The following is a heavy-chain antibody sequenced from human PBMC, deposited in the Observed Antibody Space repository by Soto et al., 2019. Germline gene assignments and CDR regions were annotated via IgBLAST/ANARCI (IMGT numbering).Heavy chain of an antibody. Sequence: GGSLRLSCAASGFTFSSYAMSWVRQAPGKGLEWVSSISSSSSYIYYADSVKGRFTISRDNAKNSLYLQMNSLRAEDTAVYYCARDLASYDSSGALGYWGQGTLVTVSS. D-gene: IGHD3-22*01. J-gene: IGHJ4*02. CDR2: ISSSSSYI. CDR3: ARDLASYDSSGALGY. CDR1: GFTFSSYA. V-gene: IGHV3-21*01.